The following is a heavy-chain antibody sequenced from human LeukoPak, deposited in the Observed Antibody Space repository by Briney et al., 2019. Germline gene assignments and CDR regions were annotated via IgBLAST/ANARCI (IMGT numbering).Heavy chain of an antibody. Sequence: GGSLRLSCAASGFTFSSYEMNWVRQAPGKGLEWVSYISSSGSTIYYADSVKGRSTISRDNAKNSLYLQMNSLRAEDTAVYYCAREGYCSSTSCYGFYYYGMDVWGKGTTVTVSS. CDR2: ISSSGSTI. J-gene: IGHJ6*04. V-gene: IGHV3-48*03. CDR3: AREGYCSSTSCYGFYYYGMDV. D-gene: IGHD2-2*01. CDR1: GFTFSSYE.